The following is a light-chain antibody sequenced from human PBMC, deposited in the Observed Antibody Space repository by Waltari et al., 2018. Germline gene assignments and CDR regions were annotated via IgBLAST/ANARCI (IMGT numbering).Light chain of an antibody. Sequence: DIVMTQSPDSLAVSLGETATINCNSSQSVLYSSNNKNYLAWYQQKPGQPPKLLIYWASTRESGVPDRFSGSGSGTDFTLTISSLQAEDVAVYYCQQYLSTPPTFGQGTKVEIK. CDR1: QSVLYSSNNKNY. CDR3: QQYLSTPPT. CDR2: WAS. J-gene: IGKJ1*01. V-gene: IGKV4-1*01.